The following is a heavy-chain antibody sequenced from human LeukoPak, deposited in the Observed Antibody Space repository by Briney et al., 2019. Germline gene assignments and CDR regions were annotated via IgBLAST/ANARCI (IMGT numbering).Heavy chain of an antibody. V-gene: IGHV4-59*01. CDR2: IYYSGST. CDR3: YYYYYMDV. J-gene: IGHJ6*03. D-gene: IGHD6-13*01. Sequence: PSETLSLTCTVSGGSISSYYWSWIRQPPGKGLEWIGYIYYSGSTNYNPSLKSRVTISVDTSKNQSDTAVYYCARGHSSSWYDYYYYYMDVWGKGTTVTVSS. CDR1: GGSISSYY.